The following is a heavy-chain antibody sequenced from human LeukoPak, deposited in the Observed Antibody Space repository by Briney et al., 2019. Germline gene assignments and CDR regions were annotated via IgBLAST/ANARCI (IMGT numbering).Heavy chain of an antibody. CDR1: GGSFSGQY. J-gene: IGHJ4*02. CDR2: INRSGRT. CDR3: ASYGGYSPFDY. D-gene: IGHD4-23*01. V-gene: IGHV4-34*01. Sequence: SETLSLTCAVYGGSFSGQYWSWIRQPPGEGLEWIGEINRSGRTNYNPSLKSRVTISVDTSKKQFSLKLSSVTAADTAVYYCASYGGYSPFDYWGQGTLVTVSS.